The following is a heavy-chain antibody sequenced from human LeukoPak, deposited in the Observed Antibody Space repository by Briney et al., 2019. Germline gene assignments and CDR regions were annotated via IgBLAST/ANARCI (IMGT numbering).Heavy chain of an antibody. D-gene: IGHD1-7*01. CDR1: GFTFSSYS. V-gene: IGHV3-21*01. Sequence: GGSLRLSCAASGFTFSSYSMNWVRQAPGKGLEWVSSISSSSSYIYYADSVKGRFTISRDNSKDTLYLQMNSLGAEDTAVYYCAKDLELAPFDYWGPGTLVTVSS. J-gene: IGHJ4*02. CDR2: ISSSSSYI. CDR3: AKDLELAPFDY.